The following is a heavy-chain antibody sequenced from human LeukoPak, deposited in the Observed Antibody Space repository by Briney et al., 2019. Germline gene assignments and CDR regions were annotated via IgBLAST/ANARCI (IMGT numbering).Heavy chain of an antibody. D-gene: IGHD6-6*01. Sequence: ASVKVSCKASGYTFTGYYMHWVRQAPGQGLEWMGWINPNSGGTNYAQKFQGRVTMTRDTSISTAYMELSRLRSDDTAVYYSARVLMYSSSLGSLDYWGQGTLVTVSS. CDR1: GYTFTGYY. CDR2: INPNSGGT. J-gene: IGHJ4*02. V-gene: IGHV1-2*02. CDR3: ARVLMYSSSLGSLDY.